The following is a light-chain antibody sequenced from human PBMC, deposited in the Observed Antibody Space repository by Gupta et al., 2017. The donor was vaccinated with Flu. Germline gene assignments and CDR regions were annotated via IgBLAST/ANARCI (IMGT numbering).Light chain of an antibody. J-gene: IGKJ4*01. CDR2: WAS. V-gene: IGKV4-1*01. CDR1: QSVLFSSDNKNY. Sequence: LGEKVTINCKSSQSVLFSSDNKNYLAWYQQKPGQPPRLLIYWASTREAGVPDRFSGSGSGTDFTLTITSRQAEDVAVYYCQEYDSTPSHTFGGGTKVEIK. CDR3: QEYDSTPSHT.